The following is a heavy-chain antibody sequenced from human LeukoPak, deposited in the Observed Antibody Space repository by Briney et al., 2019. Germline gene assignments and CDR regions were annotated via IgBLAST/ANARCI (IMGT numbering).Heavy chain of an antibody. CDR2: ISWNSGSI. J-gene: IGHJ5*02. D-gene: IGHD6-19*01. CDR1: GFTFDDYA. Sequence: GGSLRLSCAASGFTFDDYAMHRVRQAPGKGLEWVSGISWNSGSIGYADSVKGRFTISRDNAKNSLYLQMNSLRAEDTALYYCAKGLRAQWLVPCWFDPWGQGTLVTVSS. CDR3: AKGLRAQWLVPCWFDP. V-gene: IGHV3-9*01.